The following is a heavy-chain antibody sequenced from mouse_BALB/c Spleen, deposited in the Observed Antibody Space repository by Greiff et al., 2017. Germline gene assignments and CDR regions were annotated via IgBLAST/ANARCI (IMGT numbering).Heavy chain of an antibody. Sequence: VQLVESGPGLVAPSQSLSITCTVSGFSLTSYGVHWVRQPPGKGLEWLGVIWAGGSTNYNSALMSRLSISKDNSKSQVFLKMNSLQTDDTAMYYCARDEGDYGSSYAMDYWGQGTSVTVSS. CDR2: IWAGGST. J-gene: IGHJ4*01. V-gene: IGHV2-9*02. CDR1: GFSLTSYG. CDR3: ARDEGDYGSSYAMDY. D-gene: IGHD1-1*01.